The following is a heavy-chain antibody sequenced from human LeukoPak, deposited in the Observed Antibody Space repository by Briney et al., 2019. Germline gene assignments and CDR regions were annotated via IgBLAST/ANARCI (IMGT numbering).Heavy chain of an antibody. V-gene: IGHV4-34*01. CDR3: ARGPRYDYVWGSYRYIYYFDY. CDR2: INHSGST. J-gene: IGHJ4*02. Sequence: SETLSLTCAVYGGSFSGYYWSWIRQPPGKGLEWIGEINHSGSTNYNPSLKSRVTISVDTSKNQFSLKLSSVTAADTAVYYCARGPRYDYVWGSYRYIYYFDYWGQGTLVTVSS. CDR1: GGSFSGYY. D-gene: IGHD3-16*02.